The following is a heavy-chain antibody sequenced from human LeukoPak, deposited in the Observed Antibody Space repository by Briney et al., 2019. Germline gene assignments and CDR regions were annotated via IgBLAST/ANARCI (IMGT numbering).Heavy chain of an antibody. CDR1: GGSFSGYY. Sequence: SETLSLTCAVYGGSFSGYYWSWIRQPPGKGLEWIGEINHSGSTNYNPSLKSRVTISVDTSKNQFSLQLNSVTPEDTAVYYCARELDVPYNWNYVGYFDYWGQGTLVTVSS. V-gene: IGHV4-34*01. CDR2: INHSGST. CDR3: ARELDVPYNWNYVGYFDY. J-gene: IGHJ4*02. D-gene: IGHD1-7*01.